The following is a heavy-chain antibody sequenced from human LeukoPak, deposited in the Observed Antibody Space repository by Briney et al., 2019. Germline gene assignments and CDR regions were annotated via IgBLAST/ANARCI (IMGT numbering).Heavy chain of an antibody. CDR1: GYTLTELS. Sequence: ASVKVSCKVSGYTLTELSMHWVRQAPGKGLGWMGGFGPEDGETIYAQKFQGRVTMTEDTSTDTAYMELSSLRSEDTAVYYCATEGDSSGSFDYWGQGTLVTVSS. CDR3: ATEGDSSGSFDY. D-gene: IGHD3-22*01. CDR2: FGPEDGET. V-gene: IGHV1-24*01. J-gene: IGHJ4*02.